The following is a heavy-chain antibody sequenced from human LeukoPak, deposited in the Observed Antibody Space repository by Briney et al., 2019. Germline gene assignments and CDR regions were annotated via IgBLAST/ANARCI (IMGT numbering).Heavy chain of an antibody. CDR3: ARPAGSLWGFSGAFDI. CDR1: GYSFTTYW. J-gene: IGHJ3*02. Sequence: GESLKISCKGSGYSFTTYWIGWVRQMPGKGLEWMGIIYPVDSDTRYSPSFQGQVTISADKSISTAYLQWSSLKASDTAMYYCARPAGSLWGFSGAFDIWGQGTMATVSS. CDR2: IYPVDSDT. D-gene: IGHD3-16*01. V-gene: IGHV5-51*01.